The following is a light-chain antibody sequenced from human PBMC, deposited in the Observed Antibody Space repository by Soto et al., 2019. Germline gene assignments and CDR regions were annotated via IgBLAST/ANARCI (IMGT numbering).Light chain of an antibody. Sequence: DIQMTQSPSSVSASVGDRVTITCRASQGISSWLAWYQQKPGKAPKLLIYAASSLQSGVPSRFSGSGSGTIFPPPITSLQLEDLATYNCQQANISPGNIFGQGTNLEIK. CDR1: QGISSW. CDR2: AAS. CDR3: QQANISPGNI. V-gene: IGKV1-12*01. J-gene: IGKJ2*01.